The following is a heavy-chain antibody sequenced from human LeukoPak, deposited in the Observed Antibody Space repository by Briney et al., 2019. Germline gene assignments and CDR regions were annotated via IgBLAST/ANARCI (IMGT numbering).Heavy chain of an antibody. D-gene: IGHD6-13*01. CDR2: IRYDGTNK. J-gene: IGHJ4*02. CDR1: GFTFSNYG. CDR3: AKAYSSSWFRGWGIDY. Sequence: PGGSLRLSCAASGFTFSNYGMHWVRQAPGKGLEWVAFIRYDGTNKYYADSVKGRFTISRDNSKNTLYLQMNTLRGEDTAVYYCAKAYSSSWFRGWGIDYWGQGTLVTVSS. V-gene: IGHV3-30*02.